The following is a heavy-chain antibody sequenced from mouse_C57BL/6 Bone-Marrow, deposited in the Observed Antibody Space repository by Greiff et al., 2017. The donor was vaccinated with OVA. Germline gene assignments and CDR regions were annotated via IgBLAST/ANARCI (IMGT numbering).Heavy chain of an antibody. V-gene: IGHV1-50*01. CDR1: GYTFTSYW. CDR3: ARPAVVAYYFDY. Sequence: QVQLKQPGAELVKPGASVKLSCKASGYTFTSYWMQWVKQRPGQGLEWIGEVDPSDSYTNYNQKFKGKATLTVDTSSSTAYMQLSSLTSEDSAVFYCARPAVVAYYFDYWGQGTTLTVSS. CDR2: VDPSDSYT. D-gene: IGHD1-1*01. J-gene: IGHJ2*01.